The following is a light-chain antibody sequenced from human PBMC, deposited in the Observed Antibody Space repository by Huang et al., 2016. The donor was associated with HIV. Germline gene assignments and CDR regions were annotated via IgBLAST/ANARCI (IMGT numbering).Light chain of an antibody. V-gene: IGKV3-11*01. CDR2: DVS. CDR1: HIVGTY. Sequence: EVVLTQSPVTLSLSPGERATLSCRASHIVGTYLAWYQQKAGQTPRLLIYDVSKRAAGIPARFSGSGSGTDFTLTISSLEPEDFVVYYCQQRIKWPLTFGGGTSVEMK. CDR3: QQRIKWPLT. J-gene: IGKJ4*01.